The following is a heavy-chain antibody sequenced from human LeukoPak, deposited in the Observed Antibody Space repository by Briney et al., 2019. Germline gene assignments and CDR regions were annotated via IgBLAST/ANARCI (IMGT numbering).Heavy chain of an antibody. Sequence: NPGGSLRLSCVASGFTFSIYTMSWVRQAPGKGLEWVLSITSSSSSMYSADSVKGRLTISRDNAKNSLYLQMNSLRAEDTAVYYCARDLAWGGYWGQGTLVTVSS. D-gene: IGHD7-27*01. J-gene: IGHJ4*02. CDR2: ITSSSSSM. V-gene: IGHV3-21*01. CDR1: GFTFSIYT. CDR3: ARDLAWGGY.